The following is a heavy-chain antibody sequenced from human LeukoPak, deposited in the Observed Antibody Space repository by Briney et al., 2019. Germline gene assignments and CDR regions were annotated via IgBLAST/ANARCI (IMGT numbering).Heavy chain of an antibody. Sequence: PPETLSLTCSLSGDSVSSTHFYWDWIRQPPRKGLEWIGSIYYSGSTYYNPSLKSRVTISVDTSKNQFSLKLSSVTAADTAVYYCARLWEPDTIAVAGHFDYWGQGALVTVSS. CDR3: ARLWEPDTIAVAGHFDY. D-gene: IGHD6-19*01. CDR1: GDSVSSTHFY. V-gene: IGHV4-39*01. CDR2: IYYSGST. J-gene: IGHJ4*02.